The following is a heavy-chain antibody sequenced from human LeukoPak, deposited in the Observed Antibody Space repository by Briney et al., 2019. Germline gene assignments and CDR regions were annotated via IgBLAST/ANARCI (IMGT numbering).Heavy chain of an antibody. J-gene: IGHJ4*02. V-gene: IGHV4-59*12. CDR2: IYYSGST. CDR3: ARDGGDSSGYYWGLGY. Sequence: NPSETLSLTCTVSGGSISSYYWSWIRQPPGKGLEWIGYIYYSGSTNYNPSLKSRVTISVDTSKNQFSLKLSSVTAADTAVYYCARDGGDSSGYYWGLGYWGQGTLVTVSS. D-gene: IGHD3-22*01. CDR1: GGSISSYY.